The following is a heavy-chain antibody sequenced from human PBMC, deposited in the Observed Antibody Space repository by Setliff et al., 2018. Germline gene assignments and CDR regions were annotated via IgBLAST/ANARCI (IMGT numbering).Heavy chain of an antibody. Sequence: ASVKVSCKTSGYAFITFGMSWVRQAPGQGLEWMGWISPVYGIANYARKFQGRVTMTADTSTTTAYLELTSLRYDDTAVYYCARGGYSYGYDHGFDIWGQGTMVTVSS. J-gene: IGHJ3*02. D-gene: IGHD5-18*01. V-gene: IGHV1-18*01. CDR1: GYAFITFG. CDR3: ARGGYSYGYDHGFDI. CDR2: ISPVYGIA.